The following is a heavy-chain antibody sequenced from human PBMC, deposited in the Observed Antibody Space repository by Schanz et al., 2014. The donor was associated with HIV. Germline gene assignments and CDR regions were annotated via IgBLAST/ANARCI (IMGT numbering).Heavy chain of an antibody. CDR3: ARGGLQWHPEWFDY. CDR1: GGSFSVYS. V-gene: IGHV4-34*01. Sequence: QVQLQQWGAGLLKPSETLSLTCAVYGGSFSVYSWSWIRQPPGKGLQWIGEINHSGSTNYNPSLKSRVTISVDTSKNQFSLRLNSVTAADTAVYYCARGGLQWHPEWFDYWGQGTLVSVSS. J-gene: IGHJ4*02. CDR2: INHSGST. D-gene: IGHD4-4*01.